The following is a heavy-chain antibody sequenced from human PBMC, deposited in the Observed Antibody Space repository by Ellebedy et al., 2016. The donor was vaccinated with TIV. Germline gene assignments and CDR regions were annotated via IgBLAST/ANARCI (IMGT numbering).Heavy chain of an antibody. D-gene: IGHD3-10*01. CDR2: IYHSGST. Sequence: SETLSLXXAVSGGSISSGGYSWTWIRQPPGKGLEWIGYIYHSGSTYYNPSLKSRVTISVDRSKNQFSLNLTSVTAADTAVYYCAREGLVGSYDYWGQGTLVTVSS. CDR1: GGSISSGGYS. CDR3: AREGLVGSYDY. J-gene: IGHJ4*02. V-gene: IGHV4-30-2*01.